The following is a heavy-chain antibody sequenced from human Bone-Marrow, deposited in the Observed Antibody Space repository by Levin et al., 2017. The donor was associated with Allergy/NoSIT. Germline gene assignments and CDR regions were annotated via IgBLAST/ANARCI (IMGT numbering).Heavy chain of an antibody. D-gene: IGHD3-22*01. J-gene: IGHJ4*02. V-gene: IGHV3-9*01. CDR3: GKDVSHYDTSGYIDY. CDR1: GFNFGDHA. CDR2: ISWNGAII. Sequence: GGSLRLSCAASGFNFGDHAMHWVRQGPGKGLQWVSGISWNGAIIGYADSLKGRFTISRDNAKNSLYPEIYSLRPEDTAFYYCGKDVSHYDTSGYIDYWGQGTLVTVSS.